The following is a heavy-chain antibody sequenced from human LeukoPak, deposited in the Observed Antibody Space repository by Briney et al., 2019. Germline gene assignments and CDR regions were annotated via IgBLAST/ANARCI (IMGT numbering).Heavy chain of an antibody. CDR2: INHSGST. V-gene: IGHV4-34*01. CDR3: AREGALSAMADY. J-gene: IGHJ4*02. D-gene: IGHD5-24*01. CDR1: GGSFSGYY. Sequence: PSETLSLTCAVYGGSFSGYYWSWIRQPPGKGLEWIGEINHSGSTNYNPSLESRVTISVDTSKNQFSLKLSSVTAADTAVYYCAREGALSAMADYWGQGTLVTVSS.